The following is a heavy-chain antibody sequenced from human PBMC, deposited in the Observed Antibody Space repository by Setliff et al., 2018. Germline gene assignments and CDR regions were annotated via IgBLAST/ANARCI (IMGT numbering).Heavy chain of an antibody. Sequence: SVKVSCKSSGYTFTIYPINWMRQAPGQGLEWMGWINTKTGKPTYAQAFTGRIVFSLDTSVSTAYLQISSLKADDTAVYYCARDTGVRGHEISGYYGGGFAYWGQGTPVTVSS. CDR2: INTKTGKP. CDR3: ARDTGVRGHEISGYYGGGFAY. D-gene: IGHD3-22*01. V-gene: IGHV7-4-1*02. J-gene: IGHJ4*02. CDR1: GYTFTIYP.